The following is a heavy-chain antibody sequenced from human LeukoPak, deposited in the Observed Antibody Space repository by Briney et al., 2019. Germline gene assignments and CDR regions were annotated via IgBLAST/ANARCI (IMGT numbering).Heavy chain of an antibody. CDR2: ISSRSTTI. V-gene: IGHV3-48*01. CDR3: ARSDQLLSFDY. Sequence: GGSLRLSCVASGFTFSSYSMIWVRQRPGKGLECVSFISSRSTTIEYADSVKGRFTISRDNANNSLFLEMNSLRADDTAVYYCARSDQLLSFDYWGQGTLVTVSS. CDR1: GFTFSSYS. D-gene: IGHD2-2*01. J-gene: IGHJ4*02.